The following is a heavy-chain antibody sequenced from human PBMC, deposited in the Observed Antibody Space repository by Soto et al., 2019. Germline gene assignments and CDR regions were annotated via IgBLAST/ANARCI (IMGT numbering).Heavy chain of an antibody. J-gene: IGHJ6*03. V-gene: IGHV4-34*01. CDR3: ARVMGYCSSTSCYRTYYYMDV. CDR1: GGSFSGYY. Sequence: SETLSLTCAVYGGSFSGYYWSWILQPPWKGLEWIGEIYHSGGTNYNPSLKSRVTISVDTSKNQFSLKLSSVTAADTAVYYCARVMGYCSSTSCYRTYYYMDVWGKGTTVTVSS. CDR2: IYHSGGT. D-gene: IGHD2-2*01.